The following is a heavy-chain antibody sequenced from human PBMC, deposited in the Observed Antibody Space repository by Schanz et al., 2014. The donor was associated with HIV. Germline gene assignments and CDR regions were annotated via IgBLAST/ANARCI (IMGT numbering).Heavy chain of an antibody. Sequence: EVQLLESGGGLEQPGGSLRLSCAASGFTFSIYAMSWVRQAPGKGLEWVSSISGSVGSTYYADSVKGRFTISRDNAKNTLYLQMNSLRAEDTAVYYCATLETGATYYYYYYMDVWGQGTTVTVSS. CDR3: ATLETGATYYYYYYMDV. CDR2: ISGSVGST. V-gene: IGHV3-23*01. D-gene: IGHD7-27*01. CDR1: GFTFSIYA. J-gene: IGHJ6*02.